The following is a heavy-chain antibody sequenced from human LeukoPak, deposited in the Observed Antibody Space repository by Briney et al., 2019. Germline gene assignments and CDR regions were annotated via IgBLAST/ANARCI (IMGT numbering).Heavy chain of an antibody. Sequence: SETLSLTCTVSGGSISSYYWSWIRQPPGKGLEWIGYIYYSGSTDCNPSLKSRVTISVDTSKNQFSLRLSSVTAADTAVYYCARDGSRAATLTTYFDYWGQGTLVTVSS. V-gene: IGHV4-59*01. D-gene: IGHD6-25*01. CDR1: GGSISSYY. J-gene: IGHJ4*02. CDR2: IYYSGST. CDR3: ARDGSRAATLTTYFDY.